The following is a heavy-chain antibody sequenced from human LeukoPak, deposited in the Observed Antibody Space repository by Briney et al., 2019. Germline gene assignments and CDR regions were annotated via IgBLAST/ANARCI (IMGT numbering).Heavy chain of an antibody. CDR1: GYTFTSYD. V-gene: IGHV1-69*06. Sequence: GASVKVSCKASGYTFTSYDISWVRQAPGQGLEWMGGIIPIFGTANYAQKFQGRVTITADKSTSTAYMELSSLRSEDTAVYYCASVRLPYYFDYWGQGTLVTVSS. CDR2: IIPIFGTA. J-gene: IGHJ4*02. CDR3: ASVRLPYYFDY. D-gene: IGHD4-11*01.